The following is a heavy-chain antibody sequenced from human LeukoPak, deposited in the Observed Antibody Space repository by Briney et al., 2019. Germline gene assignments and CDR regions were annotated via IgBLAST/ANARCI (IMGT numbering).Heavy chain of an antibody. CDR2: IRGKTYGGTT. J-gene: IGHJ6*02. D-gene: IGHD5-18*01. CDR3: PRGPTQLRLYYGMAV. V-gene: IGHV3-49*04. Sequence: TLRLSCTTCGFSFGDHAMSLVRQAPGEGLEGTGVIRGKTYGGTTEYPASLRDRFTITTDDSKSIAYLQMSSLKTEDTALYYCPRGPTQLRLYYGMAVWGQGTTVTVSS. CDR1: GFSFGDHA.